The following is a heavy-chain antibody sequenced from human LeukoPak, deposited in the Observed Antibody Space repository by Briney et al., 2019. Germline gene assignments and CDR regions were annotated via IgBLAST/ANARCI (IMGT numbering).Heavy chain of an antibody. CDR3: ATKTAFDY. D-gene: IGHD5-18*01. J-gene: IGHJ4*02. CDR2: IIISGSST. CDR1: RFTFSSYG. Sequence: PGGSLRLSCAASRFTFSSYGMSWVRQAPGKGLEWVSTIIISGSSTYYADSVKGRFTISRDNSKNTLYLQMSSLRAGDTAVYFCATKTAFDYWGQGTLVTVSS. V-gene: IGHV3-23*01.